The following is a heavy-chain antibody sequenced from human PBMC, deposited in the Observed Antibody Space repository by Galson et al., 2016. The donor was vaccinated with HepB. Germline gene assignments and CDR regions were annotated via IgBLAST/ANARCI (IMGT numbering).Heavy chain of an antibody. V-gene: IGHV5-51*01. J-gene: IGHJ4*02. Sequence: QSGAEVKRPGESLKISCEGSASSFSAHWIAWVRQMPGKGLEWMGIIYPGDSYTTYSPSFQGQVTISADKSINTAYLQWSSLKPSDTATYYCARTFCGGDCFFDYWGQGTLVTVS. CDR2: IYPGDSYT. D-gene: IGHD2-21*02. CDR1: ASSFSAHW. CDR3: ARTFCGGDCFFDY.